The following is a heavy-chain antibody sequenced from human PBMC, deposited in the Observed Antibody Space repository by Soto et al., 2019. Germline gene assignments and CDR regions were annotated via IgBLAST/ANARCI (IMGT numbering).Heavy chain of an antibody. Sequence: PSETLSLTCSVSGASLAGYYWSWIRQPPGXGQEXIGXXYXXGXTXXXTXXXRRLTMSVDMSKKQFSLTLTSVTAADTAMYYCVRDGKKNLRDWFDPWGQGILVTVSS. CDR1: GASLAGYY. CDR2: XYXXGXT. J-gene: IGHJ5*02. V-gene: IGHV4-4*07. CDR3: VRDGKKNLRDWFDP. D-gene: IGHD3-3*01.